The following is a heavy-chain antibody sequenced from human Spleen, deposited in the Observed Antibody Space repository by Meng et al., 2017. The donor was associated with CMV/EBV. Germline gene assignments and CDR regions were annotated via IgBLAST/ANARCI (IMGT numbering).Heavy chain of an antibody. CDR1: GFTFSYYA. Sequence: GGSLRLSCAASGFTFSYYAIHWVRQAPGKGPEWVAVISNDGNNKYYADSVKGRFTVSRDNSKNTLYLQMNSLRAEDTAVYYCAKDVSSGWYYFDYWGQGTLVTVSS. CDR3: AKDVSSGWYYFDY. D-gene: IGHD6-19*01. CDR2: ISNDGNNK. V-gene: IGHV3-30-3*01. J-gene: IGHJ4*02.